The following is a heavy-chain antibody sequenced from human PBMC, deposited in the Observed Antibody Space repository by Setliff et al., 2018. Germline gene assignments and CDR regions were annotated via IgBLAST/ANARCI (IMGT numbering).Heavy chain of an antibody. D-gene: IGHD3-3*01. CDR3: ARSGYYDFWSGFLNDAFDI. Sequence: SETLSLTCDIKGGAVSGFYWSWIRQTPGKDLEWIGEISHNGRVSSSPSLKSRVTISVDRAKNHFSLKLTSVTAADTAMYYCARSGYYDFWSGFLNDAFDIWGQGTMVTVSS. V-gene: IGHV4-34*01. J-gene: IGHJ3*02. CDR2: ISHNGRV. CDR1: GGAVSGFY.